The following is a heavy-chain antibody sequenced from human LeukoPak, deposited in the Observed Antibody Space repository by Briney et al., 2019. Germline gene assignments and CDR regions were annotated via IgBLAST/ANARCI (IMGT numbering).Heavy chain of an antibody. J-gene: IGHJ5*02. CDR3: ARHDYYGSLNWFDP. CDR2: ISHSGTT. D-gene: IGHD3-10*01. Sequence: SETLSLTCTVSGASVTTSGYYWGWIRQPPGKGLEWIATISHSGTTYYNPSLKSRVTISADTSRNQFSLKLTSVTAADTSIYYRARHDYYGSLNWFDPWGQGTLVTVSS. V-gene: IGHV4-39*01. CDR1: GASVTTSGYY.